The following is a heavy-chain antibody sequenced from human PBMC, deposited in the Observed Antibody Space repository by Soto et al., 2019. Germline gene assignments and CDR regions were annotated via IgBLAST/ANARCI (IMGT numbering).Heavy chain of an antibody. CDR2: IYSSGNT. D-gene: IGHD4-4*01. CDR1: GGSISSTDYY. Sequence: PSETLSLTCTVSGGSISSTDYYWSWIRQHPGKGLEWIGHIYSSGNTYYNPSLKSRVTISLDTSKSQFSLKLSSVTAADTAVYYCERGDYTSSLGPLHLDYWGQGTLVTVS. J-gene: IGHJ4*02. CDR3: ERGDYTSSLGPLHLDY. V-gene: IGHV4-31*03.